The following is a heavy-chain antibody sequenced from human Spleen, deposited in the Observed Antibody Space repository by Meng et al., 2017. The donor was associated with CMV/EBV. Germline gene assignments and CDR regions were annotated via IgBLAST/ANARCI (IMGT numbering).Heavy chain of an antibody. CDR1: GFTFSSYA. J-gene: IGHJ6*02. D-gene: IGHD3-10*01. Sequence: ESLKISCAASGFTFSSYAMSWVRQSPGKGLEWIGEINHSGTTNYNPSLKGRVTVSLDTSKKQFSLKLTSVTAADAAVYYCARGHYYGSGTYFSHYYGLDVWGQGTTVTVSS. CDR3: ARGHYYGSGTYFSHYYGLDV. CDR2: INHSGTT. V-gene: IGHV4-34*01.